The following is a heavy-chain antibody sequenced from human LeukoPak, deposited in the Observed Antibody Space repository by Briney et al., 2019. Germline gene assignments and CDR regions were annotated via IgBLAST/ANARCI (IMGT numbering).Heavy chain of an antibody. CDR1: GFTFSSYA. D-gene: IGHD4-23*01. V-gene: IGHV3-23*01. CDR2: ISGSGGST. J-gene: IGHJ1*01. CDR3: AKAPPDYGGNSGDFQH. Sequence: PGGSLRPSCAASGFTFSSYAMSWVRQAPGKGLEWVSAISGSGGSTYYADSVKGRFTIPRDNSKNTLYLQMNSLRAEDTAVYYCAKAPPDYGGNSGDFQHWGQGTLVTVSS.